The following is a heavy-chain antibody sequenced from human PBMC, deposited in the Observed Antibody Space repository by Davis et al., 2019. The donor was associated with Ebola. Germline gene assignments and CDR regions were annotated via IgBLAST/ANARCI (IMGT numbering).Heavy chain of an antibody. CDR1: GGTFSSYA. D-gene: IGHD2-21*02. Sequence: SVKVSCKASGGTFSSYAISWVRQAPGQGLEWMGGIIPIFGTANYAQKFQGRVTMTTDTSTSTAYMELRSLISDDTAGYYCARERVTYCGGDCIMGWVGVDYWGQGTLVTVSS. V-gene: IGHV1-69*05. CDR2: IIPIFGTA. CDR3: ARERVTYCGGDCIMGWVGVDY. J-gene: IGHJ4*02.